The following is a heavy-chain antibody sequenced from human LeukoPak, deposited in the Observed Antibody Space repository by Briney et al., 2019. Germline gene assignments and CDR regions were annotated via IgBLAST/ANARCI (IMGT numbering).Heavy chain of an antibody. V-gene: IGHV3-21*01. CDR2: ISGSSSYI. J-gene: IGHJ6*03. CDR1: GFTFSSYS. Sequence: GGSLRLSCAGSGFTFSSYSMNWVRQAPGKGLEWVSSISGSSSYIYYADSVKGRFIISRDNAKNSLYLQMNSLRAEDTAVYYCARSYGSGSYDLYYYYMDVWGKGTTVTVSS. D-gene: IGHD3-10*01. CDR3: ARSYGSGSYDLYYYYMDV.